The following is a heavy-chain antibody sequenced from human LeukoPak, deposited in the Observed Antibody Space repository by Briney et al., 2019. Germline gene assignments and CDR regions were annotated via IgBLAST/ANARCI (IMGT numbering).Heavy chain of an antibody. CDR2: IDWDDDR. V-gene: IGHV2-70*11. CDR3: ARILPVAGSYYYYYMDV. D-gene: IGHD6-19*01. J-gene: IGHJ6*03. CDR1: GFSLNTNGMC. Sequence: SGPTLVNPTQTLTLTCTFSGFSLNTNGMCVSWIRQPPGKPLEWLARIDWDDDRYYSPSLKTRLTISKDTSKNQVVLTMTNMDPADTATYYCARILPVAGSYYYYYMDVWGKGTTFTVSS.